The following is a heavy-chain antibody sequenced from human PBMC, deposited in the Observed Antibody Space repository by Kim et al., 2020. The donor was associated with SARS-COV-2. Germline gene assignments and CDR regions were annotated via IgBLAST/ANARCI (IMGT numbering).Heavy chain of an antibody. Sequence: GGSLRLSCAASGFTFSSYAMHWVRQAPGKGLEWVAVISYDGSNKYYADSVKGRFTISRDNSKNTLYLQMNSLRAEDTAVYYCARGEYYDSSGYYYFDYWG. J-gene: IGHJ4*01. CDR2: ISYDGSNK. D-gene: IGHD3-22*01. V-gene: IGHV3-30*04. CDR3: ARGEYYDSSGYYYFDY. CDR1: GFTFSSYA.